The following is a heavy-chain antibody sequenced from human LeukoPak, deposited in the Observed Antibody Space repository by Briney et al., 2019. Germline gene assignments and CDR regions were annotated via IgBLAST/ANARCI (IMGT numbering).Heavy chain of an antibody. CDR2: ISDSGDGT. CDR3: AKALHPPFIITSQNYLWDY. Sequence: PGGSLRLSCAASGFTFRTYAMSWVRQAPGKGLEWVSGISDSGDGTYYAESVKGRFTISRDNSKNTVYLQMNSLRAEDTAVYYCAKALHPPFIITSQNYLWDYWGQGTLVTVSS. J-gene: IGHJ4*02. CDR1: GFTFRTYA. D-gene: IGHD3-10*01. V-gene: IGHV3-23*01.